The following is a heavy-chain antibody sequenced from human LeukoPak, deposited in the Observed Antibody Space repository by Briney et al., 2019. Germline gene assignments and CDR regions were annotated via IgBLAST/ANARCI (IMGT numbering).Heavy chain of an antibody. V-gene: IGHV3-53*01. CDR1: GFTLSSNY. Sequence: GGSLRLSCAASGFTLSSNYMTWVRQAPGRGLQWVSVIYSDGSTFYADSVKGRFTVSRDSSKNTLYLQMNNLRAEDTAAYYCARDHRIGGSWGQGTLVTVSS. D-gene: IGHD3-16*01. CDR2: IYSDGST. CDR3: ARDHRIGGS. J-gene: IGHJ4*02.